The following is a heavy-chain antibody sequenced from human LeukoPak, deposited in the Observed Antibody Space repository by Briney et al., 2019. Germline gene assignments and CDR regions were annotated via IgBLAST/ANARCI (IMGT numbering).Heavy chain of an antibody. CDR3: AADSSGNDAFDI. CDR1: GYTFTSYG. CDR2: ISAYNGNT. J-gene: IGHJ3*02. D-gene: IGHD6-25*01. V-gene: IGHV1-18*01. Sequence: GASVKVSCKASGYTFTSYGISWVRQAPGQGLEWMGWISAYNGNTNYAQNFQERVTITRDMSTSTAYMELSGLNFEDTAVYYCAADSSGNDAFDIWGQGTMVTVSS.